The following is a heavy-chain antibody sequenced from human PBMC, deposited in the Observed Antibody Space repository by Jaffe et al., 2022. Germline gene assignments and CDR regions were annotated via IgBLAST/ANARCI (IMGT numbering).Heavy chain of an antibody. V-gene: IGHV2-5*02. Sequence: QITLKESGPTLVKPTQTLTLTCTFSGFSLSTSGVGVGWIRQPPGKALEWLALIYWDDDKRYSPSLKSRLTITKDTSKNQVVLTMTNMDPVDTATYYCAHRLSANRLHEYYYDSSGYSHYWYFDLWGRGTLVTVSS. J-gene: IGHJ2*01. CDR2: IYWDDDK. CDR3: AHRLSANRLHEYYYDSSGYSHYWYFDL. D-gene: IGHD3-22*01. CDR1: GFSLSTSGVG.